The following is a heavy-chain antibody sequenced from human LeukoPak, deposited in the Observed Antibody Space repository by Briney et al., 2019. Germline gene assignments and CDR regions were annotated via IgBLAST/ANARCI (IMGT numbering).Heavy chain of an antibody. CDR3: ARGRSGHGGLDY. J-gene: IGHJ4*02. CDR1: GGSFSGYY. CDR2: IYHSGST. Sequence: MPSETLSLTCAVYGGSFSGYYWSWIRQPPGKGLEWIGSIYHSGSTYYNPSLKSRVTISVDTFKNQFSLKLSSVTAADTAVYYCARGRSGHGGLDYWGQGTLVTVSS. V-gene: IGHV4-34*01. D-gene: IGHD3-10*01.